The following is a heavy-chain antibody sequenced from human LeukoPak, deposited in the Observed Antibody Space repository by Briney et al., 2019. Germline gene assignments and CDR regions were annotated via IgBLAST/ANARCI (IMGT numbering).Heavy chain of an antibody. V-gene: IGHV3-21*01. CDR2: ISSASSYI. Sequence: KSGGSLRLSCAASGFTFSDYSMTWVRQAPGKGLEWVSSISSASSYISYADSVKGRFTVSRDNAKNSLYLQMNNLRAEDTAVYYCARNEGYCSSTSCDAYYFYMGVWGKGTTVTVSS. CDR3: ARNEGYCSSTSCDAYYFYMGV. J-gene: IGHJ6*03. CDR1: GFTFSDYS. D-gene: IGHD2-2*01.